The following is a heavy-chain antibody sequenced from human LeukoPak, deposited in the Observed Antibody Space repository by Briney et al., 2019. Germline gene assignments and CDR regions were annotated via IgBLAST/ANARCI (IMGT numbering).Heavy chain of an antibody. CDR2: ISGSGGST. V-gene: IGHV3-23*01. CDR1: GFTVSSNY. Sequence: GGSLRLSCAASGFTVSSNYMSWVRQAPGKGLEWVSAISGSGGSTYYADPVKGRFTISRDNSKNTLYLQMNSLRAEDTAVYYCAKGAEQWLVRWFDPWGQGTLVTVSS. D-gene: IGHD6-19*01. J-gene: IGHJ5*02. CDR3: AKGAEQWLVRWFDP.